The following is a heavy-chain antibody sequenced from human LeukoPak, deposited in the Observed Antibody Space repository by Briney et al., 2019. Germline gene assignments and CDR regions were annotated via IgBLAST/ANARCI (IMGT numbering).Heavy chain of an antibody. J-gene: IGHJ4*02. CDR2: FDPEDGET. CDR1: GYTLTELS. V-gene: IGHV1-24*01. Sequence: ASVNVSCKVSGYTLTELSMHWVRQAPGKGLEWMGGFDPEDGETIYAQKFQGRVTMTEDTSTDTAYMELSSLRSEDTAVYYCAPIARYSSGWELDYWGQGTLVTVSS. D-gene: IGHD6-19*01. CDR3: APIARYSSGWELDY.